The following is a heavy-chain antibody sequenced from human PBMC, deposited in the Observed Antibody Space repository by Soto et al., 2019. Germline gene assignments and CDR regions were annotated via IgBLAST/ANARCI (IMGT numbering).Heavy chain of an antibody. J-gene: IGHJ4*02. Sequence: LRLSCAASGFTFSNYYMSWIRQAPGKGLEWVSYISSSGSTIYYADSVKGRFTISRDNAKNSLYLQMNSLRAEDTAVYYCARLRFGGYGPFDYWGQGTLVTVSS. V-gene: IGHV3-11*01. CDR3: ARLRFGGYGPFDY. CDR2: ISSSGSTI. CDR1: GFTFSNYY. D-gene: IGHD5-12*01.